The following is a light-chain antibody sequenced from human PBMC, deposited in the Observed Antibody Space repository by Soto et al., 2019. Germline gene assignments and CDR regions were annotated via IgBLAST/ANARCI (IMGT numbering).Light chain of an antibody. CDR2: DAC. Sequence: DIQMTQSPSSLSASVGDRVTITCQASQDISNYLNWYQQKPGKAPKLLICDACNLETGITSRFSGSGSGTDFTFTISSLQPEDIATYYCQQYDNLPFTFGPGTKVDIK. V-gene: IGKV1-33*01. J-gene: IGKJ3*01. CDR1: QDISNY. CDR3: QQYDNLPFT.